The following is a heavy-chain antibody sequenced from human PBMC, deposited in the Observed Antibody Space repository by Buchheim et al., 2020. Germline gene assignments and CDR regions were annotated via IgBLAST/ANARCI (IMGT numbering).Heavy chain of an antibody. CDR2: INPNSGGT. J-gene: IGHJ3*02. Sequence: QVQLVQSGAEVKKPGASVKVSCKASRYSFTDYYMHWVRQAPGQGLDWMGWINPNSGGTNYAQKFQGRVTMTRDTSITTAYMELNRLRSDDTAVYFCVLTTRGVVHAFDIWGQGT. V-gene: IGHV1-2*02. CDR1: RYSFTDYY. D-gene: IGHD2-21*01. CDR3: VLTTRGVVHAFDI.